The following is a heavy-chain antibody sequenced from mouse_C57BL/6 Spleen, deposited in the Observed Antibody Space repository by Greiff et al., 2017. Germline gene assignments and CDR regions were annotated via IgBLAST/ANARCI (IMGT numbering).Heavy chain of an antibody. CDR3: ERDYYGSSNYYAMDY. CDR1: GFTFSSYG. Sequence: EVQVVESGGDLVKPGGSLKLSCAASGFTFSSYGMSWVRQTPDKRLEWVATISSGGSYTYYPDSVKGRFTISRDNAKNTLYLQMSRLKSEDTAMYYCERDYYGSSNYYAMDYWGQGTSVTVSS. V-gene: IGHV5-6*01. J-gene: IGHJ4*01. CDR2: ISSGGSYT. D-gene: IGHD1-1*01.